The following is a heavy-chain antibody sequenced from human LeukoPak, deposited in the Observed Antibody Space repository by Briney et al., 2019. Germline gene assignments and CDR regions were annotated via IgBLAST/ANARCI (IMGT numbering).Heavy chain of an antibody. D-gene: IGHD3-10*01. J-gene: IGHJ5*02. CDR1: GDSVSRNSVA. CDR2: TYYRSKWYK. Sequence: SQSLSLTCAISGDSVSRNSVAWDWIRQSPWRGLEWLGRTYYRSKWYKEYAASVRSRITISPDTSKNQFSLQLNSVTPEDTAVYYCARVEYFGSGSYRFDPWGQGTLVTVSS. CDR3: ARVEYFGSGSYRFDP. V-gene: IGHV6-1*01.